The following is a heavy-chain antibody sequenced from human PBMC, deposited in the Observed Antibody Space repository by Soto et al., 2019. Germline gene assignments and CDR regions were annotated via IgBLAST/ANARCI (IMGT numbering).Heavy chain of an antibody. CDR1: GFTFSSYW. CDR2: IKQDGNEK. J-gene: IGHJ1*01. Sequence: EVQLVESGRGLVQPGGSLRLSCAASGFTFSSYWMTWVRQAPGKGLEWVANIKQDGNEKYYVDSVKGRFTISRDNAKNSLHLQMNSLRVEDTAVYYCARYREGSGWYSEYFQHWGQGTLVTVSS. CDR3: ARYREGSGWYSEYFQH. D-gene: IGHD6-19*01. V-gene: IGHV3-7*01.